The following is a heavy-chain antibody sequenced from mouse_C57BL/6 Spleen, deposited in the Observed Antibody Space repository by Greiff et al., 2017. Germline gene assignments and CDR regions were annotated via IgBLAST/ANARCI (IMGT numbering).Heavy chain of an antibody. V-gene: IGHV2-2*01. D-gene: IGHD1-1*01. J-gene: IGHJ2*01. Sequence: VQLQQSGPGLVQPSQSLSITCTVSGFSLTSYGVHWVRQSPGKGLEWLGVIWSDGSTGYNAAFISSLGICKDNAKSQVYFKMTSLQADDTAIYYCARSPSVVVFDYWGQGTTLTVSS. CDR3: ARSPSVVVFDY. CDR1: GFSLTSYG. CDR2: IWSDGST.